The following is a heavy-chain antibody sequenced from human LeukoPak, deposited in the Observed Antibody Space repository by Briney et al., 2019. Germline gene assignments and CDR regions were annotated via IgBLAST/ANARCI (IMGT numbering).Heavy chain of an antibody. CDR2: IYYSGST. CDR1: GGSISSYY. CDR3: ARQVDDYGDYYFDY. J-gene: IGHJ4*02. D-gene: IGHD4-17*01. Sequence: SETLSLTCTVSGGSISSYYWSWIRQPPGKGLEWIGYIYYSGSTNCNPSLKSRVTISVDTSKNQLSLKLSSVTAADTAVYYCARQVDDYGDYYFDYWGQGTLVTVSS. V-gene: IGHV4-59*08.